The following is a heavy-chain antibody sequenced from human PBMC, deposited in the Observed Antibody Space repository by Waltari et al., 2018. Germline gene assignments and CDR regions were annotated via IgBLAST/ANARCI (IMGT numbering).Heavy chain of an antibody. CDR3: ARANPADFDY. V-gene: IGHV3-74*01. Sequence: EVQLVESGGGLVQPGGSLRLSCAASGFTFRSYWIRWVRQAPGKGLVWVARIKSDGIGVNYADSVKGRFTISRDNAKNTVYLQMNSLRAEDTAVYYCARANPADFDYWGQGVLVTVSS. CDR1: GFTFRSYW. CDR2: IKSDGIGV. J-gene: IGHJ4*02.